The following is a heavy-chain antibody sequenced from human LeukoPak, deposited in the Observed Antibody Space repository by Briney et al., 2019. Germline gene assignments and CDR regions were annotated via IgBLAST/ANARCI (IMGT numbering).Heavy chain of an antibody. CDR1: GGSISNYY. J-gene: IGHJ4*02. D-gene: IGHD5-12*01. V-gene: IGHV4-59*01. CDR2: IYYSGTT. CDR3: AGYEKPYYFDY. Sequence: SETLSLTCTVSGGSISNYYWSWVRQPPGKGLQWIGYIYYSGTTNYNPSLESRVTISVDTSTNQFSLKLSSVTAADTAVYYCAGYEKPYYFDYWGQGTLVIVSS.